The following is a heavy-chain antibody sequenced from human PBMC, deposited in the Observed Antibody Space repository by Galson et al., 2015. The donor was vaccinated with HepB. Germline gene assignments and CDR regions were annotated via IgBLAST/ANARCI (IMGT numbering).Heavy chain of an antibody. V-gene: IGHV1-46*01. CDR1: GYTFTSYY. CDR2: INPSGGST. Sequence: SCKASGYTFTSYYMHWVRQAPGQGLEWMGIINPSGGSTSYAQKFQGRVTMTRDTSTSTVYMELSSLRSEDTAVYYCAREGVSIVVVPAATYYYYYGMDVWGQGTTVTVSS. J-gene: IGHJ6*02. D-gene: IGHD2-2*01. CDR3: AREGVSIVVVPAATYYYYYGMDV.